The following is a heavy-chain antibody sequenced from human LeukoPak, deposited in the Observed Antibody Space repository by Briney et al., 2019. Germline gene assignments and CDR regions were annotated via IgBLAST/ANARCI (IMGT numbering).Heavy chain of an antibody. CDR2: INHSCTT. J-gene: IGHJ4*02. CDR1: GGSFSGYY. Sequence: SETLSLTCAVSGGSFSGYYWSWIRQPPGMGLYLIGAINHSCTTTYNPSLNTPVPISVDTSNNQFSLKLSSVTAADTAVYYCARGVWGYWGQGTLVTVSS. V-gene: IGHV4-34*01. CDR3: ARGVWGY. D-gene: IGHD3-16*01.